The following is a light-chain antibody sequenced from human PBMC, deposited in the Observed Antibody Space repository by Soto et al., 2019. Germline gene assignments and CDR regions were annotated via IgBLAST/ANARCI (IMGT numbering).Light chain of an antibody. CDR1: QSVSSSY. V-gene: IGKV3-20*01. Sequence: EIVLTQSPGTLSLSPGERATLSCRASQSVSSSYLAWYQQKPGQAPRLLIYGASSSATGIPDRFSGSRSGTDFTLTISSLEPEDYAVYYCQQYGSSPPYSFGQGTKLEIK. J-gene: IGKJ2*01. CDR3: QQYGSSPPYS. CDR2: GAS.